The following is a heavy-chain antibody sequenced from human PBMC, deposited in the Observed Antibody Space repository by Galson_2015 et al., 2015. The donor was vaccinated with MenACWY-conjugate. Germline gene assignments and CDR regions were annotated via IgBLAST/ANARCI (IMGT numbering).Heavy chain of an antibody. CDR2: ISATSATI. V-gene: IGHV3-21*01. D-gene: IGHD6-13*01. CDR3: ARTAGSVPP. CDR1: GFTFSSFS. J-gene: IGHJ5*02. Sequence: SLRLSCAASGFTFSSFSMNWVRQAPGKGLEWVSSISATSATIYYADSVKGRFTISRDNAKNSRYLQMNSLRAEDTAVYYCARTAGSVPPWGLGTLVTVSS.